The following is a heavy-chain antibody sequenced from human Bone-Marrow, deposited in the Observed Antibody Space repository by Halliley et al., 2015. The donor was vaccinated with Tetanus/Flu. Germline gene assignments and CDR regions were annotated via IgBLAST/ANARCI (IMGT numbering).Heavy chain of an antibody. J-gene: IGHJ4*02. CDR3: ARRSIAAAGDFDY. V-gene: IGHV3-11*03. Sequence: WVSYISSSGTYTKYADSVKGRFTISRDNAKNSLYLQMNSLRGEDTAVYYCARRSIAAAGDFDYWGQGTLVTVSS. CDR2: ISSSGTYT. D-gene: IGHD6-13*01.